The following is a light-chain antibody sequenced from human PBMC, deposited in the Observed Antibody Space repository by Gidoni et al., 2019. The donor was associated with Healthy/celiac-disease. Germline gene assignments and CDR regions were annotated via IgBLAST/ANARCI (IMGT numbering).Light chain of an antibody. CDR3: QQRSNWPLT. Sequence: EIVLTQSPATLSLSPGERATLPCRASQSVSSYLAWYPQKPGQAPRRLIYDASNRATGIPARFSGSGSGTDFTLTISSLGPEDFAVYYCQQRSNWPLTFGGGTKVEIK. J-gene: IGKJ4*01. CDR2: DAS. CDR1: QSVSSY. V-gene: IGKV3-11*01.